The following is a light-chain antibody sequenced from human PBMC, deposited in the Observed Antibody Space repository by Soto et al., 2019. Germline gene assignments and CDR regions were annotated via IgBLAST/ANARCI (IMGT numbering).Light chain of an antibody. V-gene: IGKV3-20*01. Sequence: EIVLTQSPGTLALSAGARATLSCRASQSVASSALVWYQHKPGQAPRLLIFGASNRATGIPDRFSGSGSGTDFTVTITRLEPEDFAVYYCQYYGSSTGFAFGPGTRGDI. J-gene: IGKJ3*01. CDR3: QYYGSSTGFA. CDR2: GAS. CDR1: QSVASSA.